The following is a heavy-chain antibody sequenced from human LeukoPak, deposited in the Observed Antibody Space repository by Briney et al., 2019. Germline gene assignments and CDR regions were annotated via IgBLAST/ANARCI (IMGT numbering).Heavy chain of an antibody. CDR2: IGGGGLKT. CDR3: AKDGQRFLESYYYMDV. J-gene: IGHJ6*03. V-gene: IGHV3-23*01. D-gene: IGHD3-3*01. Sequence: GRSLRLSCAASGFTFSTYGMTWVRQAPGKGLEWVSAIGGGGLKTYYADSVKGRFTISRDDSTNTLFLQMNSLRAEDTAVYYCAKDGQRFLESYYYMDVWGKGTTVTVS. CDR1: GFTFSTYG.